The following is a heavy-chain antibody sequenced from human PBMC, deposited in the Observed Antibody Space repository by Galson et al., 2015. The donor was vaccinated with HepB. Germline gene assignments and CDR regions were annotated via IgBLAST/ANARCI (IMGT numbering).Heavy chain of an antibody. D-gene: IGHD3-10*01. CDR2: ISYDGSNK. Sequence: SLRLSCAASGFTFSSYAMHWVRQAPGKGLEWVAVISYDGSNKYYADSVKGRFTISRDNSKNTLYLQMNSLRAEDTAVYYCARGNVLLWFGALDYWSQGTLVTVSS. CDR1: GFTFSSYA. J-gene: IGHJ4*02. CDR3: ARGNVLLWFGALDY. V-gene: IGHV3-30*04.